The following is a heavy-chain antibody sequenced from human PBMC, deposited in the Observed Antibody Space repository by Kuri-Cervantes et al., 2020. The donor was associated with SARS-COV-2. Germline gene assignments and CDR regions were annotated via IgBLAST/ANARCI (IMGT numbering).Heavy chain of an antibody. CDR1: RYIFTTYY. J-gene: IGHJ3*02. V-gene: IGHV1-46*01. CDR3: ARDGELSGGAFDI. Sequence: ASVKVSCKASRYIFTTYYMHWVRQAPGQELEWMGIINPSGGDTGYAQKFQGRVTMTRDTSTSTAYMELRSLRSDDTAVYYCARDGELSGGAFDIWGQGTMVTVSS. CDR2: INPSGGDT. D-gene: IGHD2-21*01.